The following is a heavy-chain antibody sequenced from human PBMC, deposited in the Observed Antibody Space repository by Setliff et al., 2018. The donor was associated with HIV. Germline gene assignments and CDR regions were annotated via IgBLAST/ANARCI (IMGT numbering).Heavy chain of an antibody. D-gene: IGHD3-3*01. CDR1: GYTFTGYY. V-gene: IGHV1-2*02. Sequence: ASVKVSCKASGYTFTGYYMHWVRQAPGQGLEWVGWINPNSGGTNYAQKFQGRVTMTRDTSISTAYMELSRLRSDDTAVYYCARGGTIFGVVISNYYYMDVWGKGTTVTVSS. CDR2: INPNSGGT. CDR3: ARGGTIFGVVISNYYYMDV. J-gene: IGHJ6*03.